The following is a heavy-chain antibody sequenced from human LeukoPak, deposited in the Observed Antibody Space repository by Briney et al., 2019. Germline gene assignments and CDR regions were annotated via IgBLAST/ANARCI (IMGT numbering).Heavy chain of an antibody. V-gene: IGHV3-7*04. D-gene: IGHD3-10*01. Sequence: GGSLRLSCAASGFTFNSYWMSWVRQAPGKGLECVANIKQDGSEIYFVDPVKGRFTISRDNAKSSLYLQMNSLRGEDTAVYYCARARYGSGGYFFDFWGQGTIVTDSS. CDR3: ARARYGSGGYFFDF. CDR2: IKQDGSEI. J-gene: IGHJ4*02. CDR1: GFTFNSYW.